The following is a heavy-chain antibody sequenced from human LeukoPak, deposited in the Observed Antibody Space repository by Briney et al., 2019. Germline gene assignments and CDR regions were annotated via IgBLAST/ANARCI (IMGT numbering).Heavy chain of an antibody. CDR2: INHSGST. CDR3: ASPALLYSSSRWFDP. Sequence: SETLSLTCAVYGGSFSGYYWSWIRQPPGNGLEWIGEINHSGSTNYNPSLKSRVTISVDTSKNQFSLKLSSVTAADTAVYYCASPALLYSSSRWFDPWGQGTLVTVSS. J-gene: IGHJ5*02. V-gene: IGHV4-34*01. CDR1: GGSFSGYY. D-gene: IGHD6-6*01.